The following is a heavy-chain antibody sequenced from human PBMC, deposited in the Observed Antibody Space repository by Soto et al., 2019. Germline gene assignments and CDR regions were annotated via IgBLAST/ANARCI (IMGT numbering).Heavy chain of an antibody. J-gene: IGHJ6*02. V-gene: IGHV3-7*03. D-gene: IGHD6-13*01. CDR3: ARESNSWYIRYYYYGMDV. CDR2: IKQDGSEK. CDR1: GFTFSSYW. Sequence: PGGSLRLSCAASGFTFSSYWMSWVRQAPGKGLEWVANIKQDGSEKYYVDSVKGRFTISRDNAKNSLYLQMNSLRAEDTAVYYCARESNSWYIRYYYYGMDVWGQGTTVTVSS.